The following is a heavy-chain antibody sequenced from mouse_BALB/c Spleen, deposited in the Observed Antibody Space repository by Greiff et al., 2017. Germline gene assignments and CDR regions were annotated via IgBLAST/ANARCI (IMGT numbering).Heavy chain of an antibody. Sequence: QVQLQQSGAELVRPGASVTLSCKASGYTFTDYEMHWVKQTPVHGLEWIGAIDPETGGTAYNQKFKGKATLTADKSSSTAYMERRSLTSEDSAVYYCTRLGHMDYWGQGTSVTVSS. V-gene: IGHV1-15*01. D-gene: IGHD3-1*01. CDR1: GYTFTDYE. J-gene: IGHJ4*01. CDR2: IDPETGGT. CDR3: TRLGHMDY.